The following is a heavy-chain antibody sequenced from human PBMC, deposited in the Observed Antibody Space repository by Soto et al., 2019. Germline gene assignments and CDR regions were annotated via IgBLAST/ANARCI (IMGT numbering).Heavy chain of an antibody. CDR3: AREIGNRLPYGPVDY. J-gene: IGHJ4*02. Sequence: GGSLRLSCAASGFTLSGYYMTWMRQTPGKGLEWVSFIGKTGSDIHYADSVEGRFTISRDNAKNSLYLQMNSLRAEDTAVYYCAREIGNRLPYGPVDYWGQGTLVTVSS. CDR1: GFTLSGYY. V-gene: IGHV3-11*01. CDR2: IGKTGSDI. D-gene: IGHD3-10*01.